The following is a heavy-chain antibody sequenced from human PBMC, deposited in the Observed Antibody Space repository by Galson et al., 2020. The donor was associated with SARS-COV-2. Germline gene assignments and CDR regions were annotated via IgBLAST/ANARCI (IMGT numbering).Heavy chain of an antibody. J-gene: IGHJ3*02. CDR2: LGGGDDI. Sequence: GESLKISCAASKFTFSDYAMSWVRQAPGKGLEWVATLGGGDDIFYADSVKGRFTISRDDSQSRLYLQMSSVRVEDTAVYYCAKDSFDHNGVYDAFDIWGHGTLVTVSS. V-gene: IGHV3-23*01. CDR3: AKDSFDHNGVYDAFDI. D-gene: IGHD3-9*01. CDR1: KFTFSDYA.